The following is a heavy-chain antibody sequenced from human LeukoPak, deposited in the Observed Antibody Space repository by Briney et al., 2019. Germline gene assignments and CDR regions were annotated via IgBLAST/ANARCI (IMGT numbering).Heavy chain of an antibody. CDR3: ARDVEIANRETRPIDY. D-gene: IGHD5-12*01. CDR2: INPNSGGT. Sequence: ASVKVSCKASGYTFTGHYMHWVRQAPGQGLEWMGWINPNSGGTNYAQEFQGRVTMTRDTSISTAYMELSRLRSDDTAVYYCARDVEIANRETRPIDYWGQRTLVTVSS. V-gene: IGHV1-2*02. CDR1: GYTFTGHY. J-gene: IGHJ4*02.